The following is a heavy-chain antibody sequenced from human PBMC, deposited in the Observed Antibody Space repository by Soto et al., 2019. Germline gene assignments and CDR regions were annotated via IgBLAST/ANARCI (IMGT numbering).Heavy chain of an antibody. D-gene: IGHD2-15*01. CDR3: ASHISGSLCSGGSCYSRQLGAFDY. V-gene: IGHV4-30-2*01. CDR2: IYHSGST. J-gene: IGHJ4*02. CDR1: GGSISSGGYS. Sequence: PSETLSLTCAVSGGSISSGGYSWSWIRQPPGKGLEWIGYIYHSGSTYYNPSLKSRVTISVDRSKNQFSLKLSSVTAADTAVYYCASHISGSLCSGGSCYSRQLGAFDYWGQGTLVTVSS.